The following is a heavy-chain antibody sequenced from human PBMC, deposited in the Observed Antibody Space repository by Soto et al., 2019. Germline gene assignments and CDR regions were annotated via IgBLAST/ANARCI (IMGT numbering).Heavy chain of an antibody. CDR1: GGSISSSSYY. J-gene: IGHJ5*02. D-gene: IGHD3-10*01. V-gene: IGHV4-39*01. CDR2: ISYSGST. Sequence: PSETLSLTCTVSGGSISSSSYYWGWIRQPPGRGLEWIGSISYSGSTYYNPSLKSRVTISVDTSKNQFSLRLTSVTAADTSIYSGARLRPMGNQPTPGWVDPWGQGTLVTVSS. CDR3: ARLRPMGNQPTPGWVDP.